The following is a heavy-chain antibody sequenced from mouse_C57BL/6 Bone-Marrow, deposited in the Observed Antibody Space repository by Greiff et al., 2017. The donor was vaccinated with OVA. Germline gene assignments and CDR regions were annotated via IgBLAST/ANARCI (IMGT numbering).Heavy chain of an antibody. CDR3: ARSFITTVVATDYFDY. CDR1: GYAFSSSW. Sequence: VQLVESGPELVKPGASVKISCKASGYAFSSSWMNWVKQRPGKGLEWIGRIYPGDGDTNYNGKFKGKATLTADKSSSTAYMQLSSLTSEDSAVYFCARSFITTVVATDYFDYWGQGTTLTVSS. V-gene: IGHV1-82*01. CDR2: IYPGDGDT. D-gene: IGHD1-1*01. J-gene: IGHJ2*01.